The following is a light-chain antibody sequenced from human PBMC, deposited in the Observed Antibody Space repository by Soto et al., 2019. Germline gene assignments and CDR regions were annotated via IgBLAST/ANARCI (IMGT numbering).Light chain of an antibody. CDR3: QQYNKWPPYT. CDR1: QSVSSN. J-gene: IGKJ2*01. CDR2: GAS. Sequence: EIVMTQSPANWSVSPGERVTLSCRASQSVSSNLAWYQQKPGQGPRLLIYGASTRATSIPARFSGSGSGTEFTLTINSLQSEDFAVYYCQQYNKWPPYTFGQGTKLEIK. V-gene: IGKV3-15*01.